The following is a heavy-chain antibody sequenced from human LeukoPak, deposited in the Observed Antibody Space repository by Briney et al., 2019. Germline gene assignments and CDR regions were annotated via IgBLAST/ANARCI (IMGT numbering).Heavy chain of an antibody. Sequence: SVKVSCKASGGTFSNYAISWVRQAPGQGLEWMGRIIPILGIANYAQKFQGRVTITADKSTSTAYMELSSLRSEDTAVYYCASGIVVVVAARYYYGMDVWGQGTTVTVSS. CDR2: IIPILGIA. CDR1: GGTFSNYA. CDR3: ASGIVVVVAARYYYGMDV. J-gene: IGHJ6*02. D-gene: IGHD2-15*01. V-gene: IGHV1-69*04.